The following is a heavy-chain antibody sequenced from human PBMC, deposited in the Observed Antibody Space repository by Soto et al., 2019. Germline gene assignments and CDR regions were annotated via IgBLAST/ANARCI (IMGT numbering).Heavy chain of an antibody. CDR1: GFTFSSYW. CDR3: ARDYYDSSGYYAEEVVDY. Sequence: GGSLRLSCAASGFTFSSYWMHWVRQAPGKGLVWVSRINSDGSSTSYADSVKGRFTISRDNAKNTLYLQMNSLRAEDTAVYYCARDYYDSSGYYAEEVVDYWGQGTLVTVSS. D-gene: IGHD3-22*01. CDR2: INSDGSST. V-gene: IGHV3-74*01. J-gene: IGHJ4*02.